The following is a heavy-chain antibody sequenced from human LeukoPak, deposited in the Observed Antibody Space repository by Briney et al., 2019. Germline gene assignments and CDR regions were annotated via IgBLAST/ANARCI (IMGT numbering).Heavy chain of an antibody. CDR3: AKGGEAAADYFDY. D-gene: IGHD6-13*01. Sequence: GGSLRLSCAASGFTFSSYGMHWVRQAPGKGLEWVAVISYDGSNKYYADSVKGRFTISRDNSKNTLYLQMNSLRAEDTAVYYCAKGGEAAADYFDYSGQGTLVTVSS. CDR1: GFTFSSYG. J-gene: IGHJ4*02. V-gene: IGHV3-30*18. CDR2: ISYDGSNK.